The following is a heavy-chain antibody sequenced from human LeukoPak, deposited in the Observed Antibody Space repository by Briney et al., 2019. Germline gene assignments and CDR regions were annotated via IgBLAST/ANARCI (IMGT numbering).Heavy chain of an antibody. V-gene: IGHV3-30*04. Sequence: PGGSLRLSCAASGFTFSSYAMHWVRQAPGKGLEWVAVISYDGSNKYYADSVKGRFTISRDNSKNTLYLQMNSLRAEDTAVYYCARGPSPVTPYYFDYWGQGTLVTVSS. CDR1: GFTFSSYA. CDR2: ISYDGSNK. CDR3: ARGPSPVTPYYFDY. J-gene: IGHJ4*02. D-gene: IGHD4-23*01.